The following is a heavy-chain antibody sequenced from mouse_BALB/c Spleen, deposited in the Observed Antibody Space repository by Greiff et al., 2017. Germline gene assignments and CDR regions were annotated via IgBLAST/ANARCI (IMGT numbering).Heavy chain of an antibody. D-gene: IGHD2-2*01. CDR3: AREGLRRGAWFAY. CDR1: GFSLTSYG. V-gene: IGHV2-9*02. Sequence: QVHVKQSGPGLVAPSQSLSITCTVSGFSLTSYGVHWVRQPPGKGLEWLGVIWAGGSTNYNSALMSRLSISKDNSKSQVFLKMNSLQTDDTAMYYCAREGLRRGAWFAYWGQGTLVTVSA. J-gene: IGHJ3*01. CDR2: IWAGGST.